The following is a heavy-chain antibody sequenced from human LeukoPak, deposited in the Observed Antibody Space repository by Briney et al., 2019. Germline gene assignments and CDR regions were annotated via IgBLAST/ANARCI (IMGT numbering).Heavy chain of an antibody. CDR3: ASLSSPTGSSSDRFDY. V-gene: IGHV3-21*01. D-gene: IGHD6-6*01. CDR1: GFTFSSYS. Sequence: GGSLRLSCAASGFTFSSYSMNWVRQAPGKGLEWVSSISSSSSYIYYADSVKGRFTISRDNAKNSLYLQMNSLRAEDTAVYYCASLSSPTGSSSDRFDYWGQGTLVTVSS. J-gene: IGHJ4*02. CDR2: ISSSSSYI.